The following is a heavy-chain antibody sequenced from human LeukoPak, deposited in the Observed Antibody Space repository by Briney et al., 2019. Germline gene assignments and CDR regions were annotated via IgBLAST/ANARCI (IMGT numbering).Heavy chain of an antibody. J-gene: IGHJ4*02. V-gene: IGHV5-51*01. CDR2: IYPGDSDT. CDR3: ARGYYDFWSGYLNNYFDY. CDR1: GYSFTSYW. D-gene: IGHD3-3*01. Sequence: GESLKISCKGSGYSFTSYWIGWVRQMPGKGLEWTGIIYPGDSDTRYSPSFQGQVTISADKSISTAYLQWSSLKASDTAMYYCARGYYDFWSGYLNNYFDYWGQGTLVTVSS.